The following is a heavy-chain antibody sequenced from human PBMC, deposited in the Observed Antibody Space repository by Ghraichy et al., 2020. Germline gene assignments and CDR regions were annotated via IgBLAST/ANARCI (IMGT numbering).Heavy chain of an antibody. D-gene: IGHD3-16*02. Sequence: GGSLRLSCAASGFTFSSYAMHWVRQAPGKGLEWVAVISYDGSNKYYADSVKGRFTISRDNSKNTLYLQMNSLRAEDTAVYYCASQSFRSWVGDYWGQGTLVTVSS. CDR3: ASQSFRSWVGDY. V-gene: IGHV3-30*04. CDR2: ISYDGSNK. J-gene: IGHJ4*02. CDR1: GFTFSSYA.